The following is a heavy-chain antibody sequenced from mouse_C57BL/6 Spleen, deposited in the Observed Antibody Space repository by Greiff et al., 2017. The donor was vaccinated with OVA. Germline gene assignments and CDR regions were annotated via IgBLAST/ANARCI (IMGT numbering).Heavy chain of an antibody. Sequence: VMLVESGPGLVQPSQSLSITCTVSGFSLTSYGVHWVRQPPGKGLEWLGVIWSGGSTDYNAAFISRLSISKDNSKSQVFFKMNSLQADDTAIYYCAKDDGLWFAYWGQGTLVTVSA. CDR2: IWSGGST. V-gene: IGHV2-4*01. J-gene: IGHJ3*01. CDR3: AKDDGLWFAY. D-gene: IGHD2-3*01. CDR1: GFSLTSYG.